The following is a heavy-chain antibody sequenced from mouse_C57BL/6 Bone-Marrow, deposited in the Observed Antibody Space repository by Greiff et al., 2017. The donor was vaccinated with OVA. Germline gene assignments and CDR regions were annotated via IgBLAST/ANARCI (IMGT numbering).Heavy chain of an antibody. CDR3: ARGDGYYRFAY. CDR2: ISDGGSYT. J-gene: IGHJ3*01. CDR1: GFTFSSYA. V-gene: IGHV5-4*01. Sequence: EVQVVESGGGLVKPGGSLKLSCAASGFTFSSYAMSWVRQTPEKRLEWVATISDGGSYTYYPDNVKGRFTISRDNAKNNLYLQMSHLKSEDTAMYYCARGDGYYRFAYWGQGTLVTVSA. D-gene: IGHD2-3*01.